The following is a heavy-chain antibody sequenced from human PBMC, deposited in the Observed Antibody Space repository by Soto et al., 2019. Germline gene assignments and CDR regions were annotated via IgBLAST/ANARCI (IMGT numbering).Heavy chain of an antibody. D-gene: IGHD4-17*01. Sequence: ASVKVSCKASGYTFTSYDIDWVRQATGQGLEWMGWMNPNSGNTGYAQKFQGRVTMTRNTSISTAYMELSSLRSEDTAVYYCARVDYGDYEDWFDPWGQGTLVTVSS. V-gene: IGHV1-8*01. CDR2: MNPNSGNT. CDR1: GYTFTSYD. J-gene: IGHJ5*02. CDR3: ARVDYGDYEDWFDP.